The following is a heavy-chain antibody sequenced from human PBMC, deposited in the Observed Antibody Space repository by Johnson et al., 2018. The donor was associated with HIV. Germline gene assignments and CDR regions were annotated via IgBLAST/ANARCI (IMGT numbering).Heavy chain of an antibody. CDR2: ISGGST. CDR1: GFTFSSYG. J-gene: IGHJ3*02. Sequence: VQLVESGGGLVQPGGSLRLSCAASGFTFSSYGMHWVRQAPGKGLEWVSSISGGSTYYADSRKGRFTISRDNSKNTVYLQMNGLRAEDTAVYHCAKDLYSSSWTNDAFDIWGQGTMVTVSS. CDR3: AKDLYSSSWTNDAFDI. D-gene: IGHD6-13*01. V-gene: IGHV3-38-3*01.